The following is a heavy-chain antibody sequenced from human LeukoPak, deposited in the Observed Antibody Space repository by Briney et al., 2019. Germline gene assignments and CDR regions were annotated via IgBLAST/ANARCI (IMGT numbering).Heavy chain of an antibody. D-gene: IGHD3-3*01. CDR3: ARTPNYDFWSGYYTGYWFDP. J-gene: IGHJ5*02. CDR2: VSTYNGNT. Sequence: ASVKVSCKASGYTFSTYGISWVRQAPGQGLGWMGWVSTYNGNTEYAQQFQGRVTMTTDTSTSTAYMELRSLRSDDTAVYYCARTPNYDFWSGYYTGYWFDPWGQGTLVTVSS. V-gene: IGHV1-18*01. CDR1: GYTFSTYG.